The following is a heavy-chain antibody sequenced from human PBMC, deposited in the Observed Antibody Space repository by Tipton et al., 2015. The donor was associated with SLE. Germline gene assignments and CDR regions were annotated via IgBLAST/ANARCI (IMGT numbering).Heavy chain of an antibody. D-gene: IGHD3-10*01. J-gene: IGHJ6*02. Sequence: TLSLICAVSGGSITSSDWWSWVRQPPGKGLEYIGEIHHRGSTNYKSSLRGRVTISVDKSKNQFSLKLTSVTPADTAVYYCARWMPLTGINVWGQGATVTVSS. CDR3: ARWMPLTGINV. V-gene: IGHV4-4*02. CDR1: GGSITSSDW. CDR2: IHHRGST.